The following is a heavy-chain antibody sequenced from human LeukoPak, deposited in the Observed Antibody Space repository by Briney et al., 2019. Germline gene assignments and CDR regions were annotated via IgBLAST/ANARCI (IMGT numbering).Heavy chain of an antibody. CDR3: VMAYYGSGSTGREYYFDY. D-gene: IGHD3-10*01. CDR2: ISYDGSNK. Sequence: GGSLRLSCAASGFTFSSYGMHWVRQAPGKGLEWVAVISYDGSNKYYADSVKGRFTISRDNAKNSLYLQMNSLRAEDTAVCYCVMAYYGSGSTGREYYFDYWGQGTLVTVSS. CDR1: GFTFSSYG. J-gene: IGHJ4*02. V-gene: IGHV3-30*03.